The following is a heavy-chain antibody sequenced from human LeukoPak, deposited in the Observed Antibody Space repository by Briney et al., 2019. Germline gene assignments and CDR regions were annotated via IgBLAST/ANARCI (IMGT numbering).Heavy chain of an antibody. CDR1: GFTFSGYA. D-gene: IGHD4-17*01. Sequence: PGGSLRLSCAASGFTFSGYAMHWVRQAPGKGLEWVAVISYDGSNKYYVDSVKGRFTISRDNSKNTLYLQMNSLRAEDTAVYNCARDLSPFYGDYVGPLDFWGQGTLVTVSS. CDR3: ARDLSPFYGDYVGPLDF. CDR2: ISYDGSNK. J-gene: IGHJ4*02. V-gene: IGHV3-30*04.